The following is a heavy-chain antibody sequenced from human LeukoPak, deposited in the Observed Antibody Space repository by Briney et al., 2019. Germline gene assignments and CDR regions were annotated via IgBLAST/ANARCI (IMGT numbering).Heavy chain of an antibody. J-gene: IGHJ4*02. CDR1: GFTVSSNY. Sequence: QSGGSLRLSCAASGFTVSSNYMSWVRQAPGKGLEWVSYINNSSNSIYKADSVKGRFTISRDNAKNSVYLQMDSLRVEDTAMYYCARGVHERFLEWVGDYWGQGVMVTVSA. CDR2: INNSSNSI. D-gene: IGHD3-3*01. CDR3: ARGVHERFLEWVGDY. V-gene: IGHV3-48*01.